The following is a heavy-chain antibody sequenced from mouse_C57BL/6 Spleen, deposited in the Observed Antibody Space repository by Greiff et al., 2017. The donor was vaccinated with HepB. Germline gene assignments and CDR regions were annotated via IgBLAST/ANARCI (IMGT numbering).Heavy chain of an antibody. Sequence: QVQLKQPGAELVKPGASVKLSCKASGYTFTSYWMQWVKQRPGQGLEWIGEIDPSDSYTNYNQKFKGKATLTVDTSSSTAYMQLSSLTSEDSAVYYCARWGRRGYFDVWGTGTTVTVSS. CDR3: ARWGRRGYFDV. J-gene: IGHJ1*03. CDR2: IDPSDSYT. CDR1: GYTFTSYW. D-gene: IGHD3-1*01. V-gene: IGHV1-50*01.